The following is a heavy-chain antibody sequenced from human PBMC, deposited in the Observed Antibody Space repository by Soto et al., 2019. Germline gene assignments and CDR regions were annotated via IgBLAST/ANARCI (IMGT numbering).Heavy chain of an antibody. CDR3: ATDRRGVYTY. CDR2: FDPEDGET. D-gene: IGHD2-8*01. J-gene: IGHJ4*02. Sequence: ASVKVSCKASGGTFSSYAISWVRQAPGKGLEWMGGFDPEDGETIYAQKFQGRVTMTEDTSTDTAYMELSSLRSEDTAVYYCATDRRGVYTYWGQGTLVTVSS. CDR1: GGTFSSYA. V-gene: IGHV1-24*01.